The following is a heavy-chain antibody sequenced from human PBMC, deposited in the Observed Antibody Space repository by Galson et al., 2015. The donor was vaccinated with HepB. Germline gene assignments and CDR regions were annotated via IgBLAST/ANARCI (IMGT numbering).Heavy chain of an antibody. V-gene: IGHV4-31*03. Sequence: LSLTCTVSGGSISSGGYYWSWIRQHPGKGLEWIGYIYYSGSTYYNPSLKSRVTISVDTSKNQFSLKLSSVTAADTAVYYCARGVVSLLLWFGEWDEQRPPSVAFDIWGQGTMVTVSS. CDR1: GGSISSGGYY. CDR3: ARGVVSLLLWFGEWDEQRPPSVAFDI. J-gene: IGHJ3*02. CDR2: IYYSGST. D-gene: IGHD3-10*01.